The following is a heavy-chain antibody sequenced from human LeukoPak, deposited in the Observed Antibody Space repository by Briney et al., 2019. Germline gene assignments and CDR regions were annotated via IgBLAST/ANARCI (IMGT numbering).Heavy chain of an antibody. V-gene: IGHV1-2*02. D-gene: IGHD5-18*01. CDR3: ARVSEGYSYGCDY. Sequence: GASVKVSCKASGYTFTGYYMHWVRPAPGQGLEWMGWINPNSGGTNYAQKLHGRVTMTRDTSISTDYMELSRLRSDDTAVYYCARVSEGYSYGCDYWGQGTLVTVSS. CDR2: INPNSGGT. J-gene: IGHJ4*02. CDR1: GYTFTGYY.